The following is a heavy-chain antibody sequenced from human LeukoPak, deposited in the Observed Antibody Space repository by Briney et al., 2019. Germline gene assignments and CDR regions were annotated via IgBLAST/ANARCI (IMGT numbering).Heavy chain of an antibody. Sequence: YFYYRRSTNYNPSLKSRVTISVDTSKRQFSLRLTSVTAADTAVYYCASGSAVAAAGDYWGQGTLVTVSS. J-gene: IGHJ4*02. CDR2: FYYRRST. CDR3: ASGSAVAAAGDY. V-gene: IGHV4-59*09. D-gene: IGHD6-13*01.